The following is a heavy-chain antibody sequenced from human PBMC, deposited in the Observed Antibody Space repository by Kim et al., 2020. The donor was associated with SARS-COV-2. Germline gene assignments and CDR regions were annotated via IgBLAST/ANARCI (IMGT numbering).Heavy chain of an antibody. CDR3: TRQGLDS. Sequence: GWILQPPGKGLEWVGSIYSDGRTYYNPSLKSRVTIDLDTSKNQFSLKLRSVTAADTSVYFCTRQGLDSWGRGVLVTVSS. J-gene: IGHJ4*02. V-gene: IGHV4-39*01. CDR2: IYSDGRT.